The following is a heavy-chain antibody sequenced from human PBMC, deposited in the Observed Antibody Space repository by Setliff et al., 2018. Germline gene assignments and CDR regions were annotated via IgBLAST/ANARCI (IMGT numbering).Heavy chain of an antibody. Sequence: LTCTVAGGSISSYYWSWIRQPAGKGLEWIGHIYIGGSANYNPSLKSRVTMSIDTSKNQFSLKLNSVTAADMAVYYCAREQWLDPPGYYYMDVWAKGTTVTVSS. J-gene: IGHJ6*03. D-gene: IGHD6-19*01. CDR1: GGSISSYY. CDR3: AREQWLDPPGYYYMDV. CDR2: IYIGGSA. V-gene: IGHV4-4*07.